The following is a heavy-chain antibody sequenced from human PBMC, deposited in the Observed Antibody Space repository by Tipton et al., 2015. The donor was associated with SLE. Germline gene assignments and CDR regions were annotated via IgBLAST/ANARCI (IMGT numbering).Heavy chain of an antibody. J-gene: IGHJ3*02. CDR1: GGSFSSSSYY. CDR3: VRCPRVVFEGAFET. Sequence: TLSLTCSVSGGSFSSSSYYWGWIRQPPGKGVEWIGTLSYNGKTNCTPSLKRRVSMSVAMSKKRFTLNLRPVAAADAAVNFCVRCPRVVFEGAFETWGRGKMVTVSS. D-gene: IGHD5/OR15-5a*01. V-gene: IGHV4-39*01. CDR2: LSYNGKT.